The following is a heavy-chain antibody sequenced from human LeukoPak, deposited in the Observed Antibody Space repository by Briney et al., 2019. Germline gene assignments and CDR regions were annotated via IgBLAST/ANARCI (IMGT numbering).Heavy chain of an antibody. CDR2: INHSGST. CDR1: GGSFSGYY. V-gene: IGHV4-34*01. J-gene: IGHJ3*02. D-gene: IGHD2-2*02. CDR3: ARGLVGYCSSTSCYRPYAFDI. Sequence: SETLSLTCAVYGGSFSGYYWSWIRQPPGKGLEWIGEINHSGSTNYNPSLKSRVTISVDTSKNQFSLKLSSVTAADTAVYYCARGLVGYCSSTSCYRPYAFDIWGQGTMVTVSS.